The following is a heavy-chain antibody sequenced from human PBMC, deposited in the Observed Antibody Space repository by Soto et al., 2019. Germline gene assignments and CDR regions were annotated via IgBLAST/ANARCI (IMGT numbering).Heavy chain of an antibody. CDR2: IKQDGSEK. CDR3: ARDLHCTNGVCYTGNWFDP. Sequence: GGSLRLSCAASGFTFSSYWMSWVRQAPGKGLEWVANIKQDGSEKYYVDSVKGRFTISRDNAKNSLYLQMNRLRAEDTAVYYCARDLHCTNGVCYTGNWFDPWGQGTLVTVSS. V-gene: IGHV3-7*01. D-gene: IGHD2-8*01. J-gene: IGHJ5*02. CDR1: GFTFSSYW.